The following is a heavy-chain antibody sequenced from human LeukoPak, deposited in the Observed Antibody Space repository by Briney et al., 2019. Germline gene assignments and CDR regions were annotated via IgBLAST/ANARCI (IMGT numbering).Heavy chain of an antibody. CDR3: ATSMGGGNIDY. CDR1: GLTFGSYT. Sequence: GGSLRLSCTASGLTFGSYTMSWVRQAPGKGLEWVSGITATGSRTYYADSVKGRFTISRDSSKNTLYLQLNSLSADDTAVYYCATSMGGGNIDYWGQGALVTVSS. V-gene: IGHV3-23*01. J-gene: IGHJ4*02. D-gene: IGHD3-16*01. CDR2: ITATGSRT.